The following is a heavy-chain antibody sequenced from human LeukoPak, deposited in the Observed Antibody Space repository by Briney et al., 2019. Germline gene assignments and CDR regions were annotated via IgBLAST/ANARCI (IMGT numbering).Heavy chain of an antibody. CDR3: ARNSGSYSGGAFDI. J-gene: IGHJ3*02. Sequence: GASVKVSCKASGYTFTSYAMHWVRQAPGQRLEWMGGINAGNGNTKYSQKFQGRVTITRDTSASTAYMELSSLRSEDTAVYYCARNSGSYSGGAFDIWGQGTMVTVSS. V-gene: IGHV1-3*01. CDR2: INAGNGNT. CDR1: GYTFTSYA. D-gene: IGHD1-26*01.